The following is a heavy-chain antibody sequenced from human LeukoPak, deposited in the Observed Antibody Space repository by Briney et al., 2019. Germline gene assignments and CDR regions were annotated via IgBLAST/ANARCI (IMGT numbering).Heavy chain of an antibody. J-gene: IGHJ5*02. CDR3: ARGRRIAPYYYGSGTRGWFDP. CDR2: INHSGST. Sequence: SETLSLTCAVYGGSFSGYYWSWIRQPPGKGLEWVGEINHSGSTNYNPSLKSRVTISEDTSKNQFSLKLSSVTAADTAVYYCARGRRIAPYYYGSGTRGWFDPWGQGTLVTVSS. D-gene: IGHD3-10*01. V-gene: IGHV4-34*01. CDR1: GGSFSGYY.